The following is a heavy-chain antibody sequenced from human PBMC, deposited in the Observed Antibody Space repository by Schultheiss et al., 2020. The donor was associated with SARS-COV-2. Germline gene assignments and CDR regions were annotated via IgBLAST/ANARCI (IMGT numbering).Heavy chain of an antibody. CDR2: INPNSGGT. Sequence: ASVKVSCKASGYTFTGYYMHWVRQAPGQGLEWMGWINPNSGGTNYAQKFQGRVTITRNTSISTAYMELSSLRSEDTAVYYCARGKIWPKYYYYGMDVWGQGTTVTVSS. CDR3: ARGKIWPKYYYYGMDV. CDR1: GYTFTGYY. V-gene: IGHV1-2*02. J-gene: IGHJ6*02. D-gene: IGHD5-24*01.